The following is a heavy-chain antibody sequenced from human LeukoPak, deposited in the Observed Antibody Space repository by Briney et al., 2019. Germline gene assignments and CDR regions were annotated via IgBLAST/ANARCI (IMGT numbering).Heavy chain of an antibody. Sequence: SVKVSCKASGGTFSSYAISWVRQALGQGLEWMGGIIPIFGTANYAQKFQGRVTITTDESTSTAYMELSSLRSEDTAVYYCARSAGYCSSTSCFDYWGQGTLVTVSS. CDR3: ARSAGYCSSTSCFDY. CDR2: IIPIFGTA. V-gene: IGHV1-69*05. J-gene: IGHJ4*02. CDR1: GGTFSSYA. D-gene: IGHD2-2*01.